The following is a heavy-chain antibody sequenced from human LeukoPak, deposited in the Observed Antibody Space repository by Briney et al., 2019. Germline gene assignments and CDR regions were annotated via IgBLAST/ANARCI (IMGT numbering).Heavy chain of an antibody. V-gene: IGHV1-2*06. CDR3: ARNRYDFWSGYWTWFDP. Sequence: ASVKVSCKASGYTFTGYYMHWERQAPGQGLEWMGRINPNSGGTNYAQKLQGRVTMTTDTSTSTAYMELRSLRSDDTAVYYCARNRYDFWSGYWTWFDPWGQGTLVTVSS. D-gene: IGHD3-3*01. CDR2: INPNSGGT. CDR1: GYTFTGYY. J-gene: IGHJ5*02.